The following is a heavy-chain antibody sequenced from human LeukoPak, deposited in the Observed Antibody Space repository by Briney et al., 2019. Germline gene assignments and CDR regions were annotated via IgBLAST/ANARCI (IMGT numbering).Heavy chain of an antibody. CDR1: GGSXXXXXXX. CDR3: ARLEAY. V-gene: IGHV4-39*01. J-gene: IGHJ4*02. Sequence: PSETLSLTCTVSGGSXXXXXXXWGWIRQPPXKGLEWIGSIYYSGXXYYNPSLKSRVTISVDTSKNQFSLKLSSVTAADTAVYYCARLEAYWGQGTLVTVSS. D-gene: IGHD3-3*01. CDR2: IYYSGXX.